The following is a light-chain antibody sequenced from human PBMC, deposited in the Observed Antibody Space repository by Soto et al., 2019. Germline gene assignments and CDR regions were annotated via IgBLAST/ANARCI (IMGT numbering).Light chain of an antibody. CDR2: DVS. V-gene: IGLV2-14*03. J-gene: IGLJ7*01. CDR1: SSDVGRYDY. Sequence: QSVLTQPASVSGSPGQSITISCTGTSSDVGRYDYVSWYQQHPGKAPKLIIYDVSSRPSGVSNRFSGSKSGSTASLTISGLQADDEADYYCNSYTTSTTLLFGGGTQLTVL. CDR3: NSYTTSTTLL.